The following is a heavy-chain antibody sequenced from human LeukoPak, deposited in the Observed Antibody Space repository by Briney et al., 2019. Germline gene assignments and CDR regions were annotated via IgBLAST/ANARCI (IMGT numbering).Heavy chain of an antibody. D-gene: IGHD1-26*01. J-gene: IGHJ3*02. CDR2: IRGDGRES. CDR1: GFMFQNYW. CDR3: ARDRSSYGDAYDI. V-gene: IGHV3-7*01. Sequence: GGSLRLSCGASGFMFQNYWMTWVRQAPGKGLEWVATIRGDGRESFHVDSVKGRLTISRDNANNSLFLQMSSLRVDDTALYCCARDRSSYGDAYDIWGQGTLVTVSS.